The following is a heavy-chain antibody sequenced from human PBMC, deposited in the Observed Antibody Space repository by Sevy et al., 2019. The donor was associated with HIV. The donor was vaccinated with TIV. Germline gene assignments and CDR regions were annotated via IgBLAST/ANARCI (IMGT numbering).Heavy chain of an antibody. V-gene: IGHV3-33*01. CDR2: IWYDGSNK. CDR1: GFTFSSYG. Sequence: GGSLRLSCAASGFTFSSYGMHWVRQAPGKGLEWVAVIWYDGSNKYYADSVKGRFTISRDNSKNTLYLQMNSLRAEDTAVYYCARESTDDFWSGYEYYYYGMDVWGQGTTVTVSS. D-gene: IGHD3-3*01. J-gene: IGHJ6*02. CDR3: ARESTDDFWSGYEYYYYGMDV.